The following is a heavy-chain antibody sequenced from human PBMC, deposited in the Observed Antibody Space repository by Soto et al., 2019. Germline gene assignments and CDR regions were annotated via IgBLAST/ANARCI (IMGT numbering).Heavy chain of an antibody. D-gene: IGHD2-21*02. Sequence: LSLTCTVSVGSIDSGRYYWTWIRQNPGKGLEWIGYIFHNGRTYYNPSLQSRAVISMDTSKNQFSLILTSMTAADTAMYFCAREGEYCNGDCYSGHFDSWGQGTLVTVSS. V-gene: IGHV4-31*03. CDR2: IFHNGRT. CDR1: VGSIDSGRYY. CDR3: AREGEYCNGDCYSGHFDS. J-gene: IGHJ4*02.